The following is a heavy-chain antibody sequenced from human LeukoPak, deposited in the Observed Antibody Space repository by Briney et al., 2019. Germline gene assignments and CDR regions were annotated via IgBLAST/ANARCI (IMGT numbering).Heavy chain of an antibody. D-gene: IGHD6-19*01. CDR3: ARDKPHSSGWYDYYYYGMDV. CDR2: IKQDGSEK. V-gene: IGHV3-7*01. J-gene: IGHJ6*02. Sequence: GGSLRLSCAASGFTFSSYWMSWVRQAPGKGLEWVANIKQDGSEKYYVDSVKGRFTISRDNAKNSLYLQMNSLRAEDTAVYYCARDKPHSSGWYDYYYYGMDVWGQGTTVTVSS. CDR1: GFTFSSYW.